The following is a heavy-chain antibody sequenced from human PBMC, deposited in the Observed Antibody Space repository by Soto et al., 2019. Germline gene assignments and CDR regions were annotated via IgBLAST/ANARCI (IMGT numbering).Heavy chain of an antibody. Sequence: GGSLRLSCAVSGFSFGTYWMSWVRQAPGKGLEWLASIKEDGSERYYLDSVKGRFTISRDNAKDSLSLQMNSLRGEDTAFYYCARDVGPVTIFGEALSGYFDFWGQGTLVTVS. D-gene: IGHD3-3*01. CDR2: IKEDGSER. CDR1: GFSFGTYW. CDR3: ARDVGPVTIFGEALSGYFDF. J-gene: IGHJ4*02. V-gene: IGHV3-7*03.